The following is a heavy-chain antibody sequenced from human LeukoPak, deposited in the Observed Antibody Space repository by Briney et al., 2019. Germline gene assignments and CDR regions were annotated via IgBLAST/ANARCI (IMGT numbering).Heavy chain of an antibody. J-gene: IGHJ4*02. CDR2: ISGSGGST. Sequence: GGSLRLSCAASGFTFSSYAMNWVRQAPGKGLEWVSVISGSGGSTYSADSVKGRFTISRDNSKNTLYLQMNSLRAEDTAVYYCAKDRFPYDNSDFLHYFDYWGQGTLVTVAS. CDR1: GFTFSSYA. V-gene: IGHV3-23*01. D-gene: IGHD3-22*01. CDR3: AKDRFPYDNSDFLHYFDY.